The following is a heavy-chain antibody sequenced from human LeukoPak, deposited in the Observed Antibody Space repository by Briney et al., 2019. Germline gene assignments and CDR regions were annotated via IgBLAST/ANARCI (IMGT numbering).Heavy chain of an antibody. J-gene: IGHJ3*02. CDR2: IYYSGST. Sequence: PSETLSLTCTVSGGSISNYSWSWIRQPPGKGLEWIGNIYYSGSTNYNPSLKSRVTISVDTSKNQFSLKLSSVTAADTAMYYCARKSSRWGAFDIWGQGTMVTVSS. D-gene: IGHD6-13*01. V-gene: IGHV4-59*08. CDR1: GGSISNYS. CDR3: ARKSSRWGAFDI.